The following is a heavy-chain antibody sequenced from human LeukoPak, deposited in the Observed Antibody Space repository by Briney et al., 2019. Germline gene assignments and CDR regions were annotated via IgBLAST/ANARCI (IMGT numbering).Heavy chain of an antibody. CDR3: ARADWDTAMIDY. V-gene: IGHV3-21*01. Sequence: GGSLRLSCAASGFTFSSYSMNWVRQAPGKGLEWVSSISSSSSYIYYADSVKRRFTISRDNAKNSLYLQMNSLRAEDTAVYYCARADWDTAMIDYWGQGTLVTVSS. D-gene: IGHD5-18*01. CDR1: GFTFSSYS. J-gene: IGHJ4*02. CDR2: ISSSSSYI.